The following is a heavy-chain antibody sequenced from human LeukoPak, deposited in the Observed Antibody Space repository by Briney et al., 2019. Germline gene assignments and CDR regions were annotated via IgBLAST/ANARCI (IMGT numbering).Heavy chain of an antibody. CDR1: GFTFSSYA. Sequence: GGSLRLSCAASGFTFSSYAMSWVRQAPGKGLEWVSAIRGSGGSTYYADSVKGRFTISRDNSKNTLYLQMNSLRAEDTAVYYCAKGYTAFGYYYYYGMDVWGQGTTVTVSS. CDR2: IRGSGGST. V-gene: IGHV3-23*01. J-gene: IGHJ6*02. D-gene: IGHD3-16*01. CDR3: AKGYTAFGYYYYYGMDV.